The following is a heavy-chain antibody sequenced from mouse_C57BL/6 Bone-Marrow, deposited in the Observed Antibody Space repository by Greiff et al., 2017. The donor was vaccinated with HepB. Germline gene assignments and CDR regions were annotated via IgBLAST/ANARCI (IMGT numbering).Heavy chain of an antibody. CDR2: IDPENGDT. CDR3: TTSRYGNFFFDY. CDR1: GFNIKDDY. V-gene: IGHV14-4*01. Sequence: VQLQQSGAELVRPGASVKLSCTASGFNIKDDYMHWVQQRPEQGLEWIGWIDPENGDTESASKFQGKATITADTSSNTAYLQLSSLTSEDTAVYYCTTSRYGNFFFDYWGQGTTLTVSS. J-gene: IGHJ2*01. D-gene: IGHD2-1*01.